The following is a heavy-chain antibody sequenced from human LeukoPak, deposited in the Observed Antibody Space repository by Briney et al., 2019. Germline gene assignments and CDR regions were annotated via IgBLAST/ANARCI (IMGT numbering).Heavy chain of an antibody. CDR3: ARDQGYSYGRFDY. CDR1: GGSISSYY. Sequence: SETLSLTCTVSGGSISSYYWSWIRQPPGKGLEWIGYIYYSGSTNYNPSLKSRVTISVDTSKNQFSLKLSSVTAADTAVYYCARDQGYSYGRFDYWGQGTLVTVSS. V-gene: IGHV4-59*12. D-gene: IGHD5-18*01. CDR2: IYYSGST. J-gene: IGHJ4*02.